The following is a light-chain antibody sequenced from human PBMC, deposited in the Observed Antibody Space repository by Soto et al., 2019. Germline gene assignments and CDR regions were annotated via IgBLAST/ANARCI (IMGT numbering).Light chain of an antibody. CDR2: GNN. V-gene: IGLV1-40*01. CDR1: SSNIGAGRD. J-gene: IGLJ1*01. CDR3: QSFDSSLSAHV. Sequence: QSVLTQPPSVSGAPGQRVTISCTGSSSNIGAGRDVHWYQQLPGTAPRLLIYGNNNRPSGVPDRFSASKSGTSASLAITGLQAEDEVDFYCQSFDSSLSAHVFGTGTKLTVL.